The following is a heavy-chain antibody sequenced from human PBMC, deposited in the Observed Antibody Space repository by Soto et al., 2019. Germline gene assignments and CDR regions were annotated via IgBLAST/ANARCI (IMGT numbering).Heavy chain of an antibody. CDR3: ARSVSPTNYYDSSGYPY. CDR1: GYSFTSYW. CDR2: IYPGDSDT. V-gene: IGHV5-51*01. D-gene: IGHD3-22*01. J-gene: IGHJ4*02. Sequence: PGESLKISCKGSGYSFTSYWIGWVRQMPGKGLEWMGIIYPGDSDTRYSPSFQGQVTISADKSISTAYLQWSSLKASDTAMYYCARSVSPTNYYDSSGYPYWSQGTLVTVSS.